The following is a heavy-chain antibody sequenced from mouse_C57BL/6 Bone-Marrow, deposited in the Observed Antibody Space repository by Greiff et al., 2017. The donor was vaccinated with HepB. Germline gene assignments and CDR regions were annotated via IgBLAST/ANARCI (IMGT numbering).Heavy chain of an antibody. V-gene: IGHV1-50*01. CDR1: GYTFTSYW. CDR2: IDPSDSYT. J-gene: IGHJ2*01. CDR3: ASGDGYYDY. Sequence: VKLQQPGAELVKPGASVKLSCKASGYTFTSYWMQWVKQRPGQGLEWIGEIDPSDSYTNYNQKFKGKATLTVDTSSSTAYMQLSSLTSEDSAVYYCASGDGYYDYWGQGTTLTVSS. D-gene: IGHD2-3*01.